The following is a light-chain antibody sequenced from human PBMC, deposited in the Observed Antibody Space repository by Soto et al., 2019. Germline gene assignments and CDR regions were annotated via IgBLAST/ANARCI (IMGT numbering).Light chain of an antibody. CDR3: HQYNNYDMWS. J-gene: IGKJ1*01. CDR2: GAS. V-gene: IGKV1-5*01. CDR1: QGISKW. Sequence: DIQMTQSPSTLSSSVGDRVTITCRASQGISKWLAWYQQKPGKAPKLLIYGASSLENGVPSRFSGSGSGTEITLTLSSMQPDDFATSFCHQYNNYDMWSFGQGTKVDLK.